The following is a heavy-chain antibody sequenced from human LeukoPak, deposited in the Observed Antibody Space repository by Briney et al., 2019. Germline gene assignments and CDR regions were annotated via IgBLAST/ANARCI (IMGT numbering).Heavy chain of an antibody. J-gene: IGHJ3*02. D-gene: IGHD3-22*01. CDR1: GFTFSSYW. CDR3: ARDTDSSGYYESDAFDI. Sequence: GGSLRLSCAASGFTFSSYWMSWVRQAPGKGLEWVANIKQDGSEKYYVDSVKGRFTISRDNAKNSLYLQMNSLRAEDTAVYYCARDTDSSGYYESDAFDIWGQGTMVTVSS. CDR2: IKQDGSEK. V-gene: IGHV3-7*01.